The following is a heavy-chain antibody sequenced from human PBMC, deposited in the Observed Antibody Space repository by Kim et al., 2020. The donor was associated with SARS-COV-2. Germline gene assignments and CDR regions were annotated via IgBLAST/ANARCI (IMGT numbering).Heavy chain of an antibody. Sequence: SETLSLTCTVSGGSISSSSYYWGWIRQPPGKGLEWIGSIYYSGSTYYNPSLKSRVTISVDTSKNQFSLKLSSVTAADTAVYYCARGDTKDPMGDYVHSFDYWGQGTLLTVSS. V-gene: IGHV4-39*07. CDR3: ARGDTKDPMGDYVHSFDY. D-gene: IGHD4-17*01. CDR1: GGSISSSSYY. CDR2: IYYSGST. J-gene: IGHJ4*02.